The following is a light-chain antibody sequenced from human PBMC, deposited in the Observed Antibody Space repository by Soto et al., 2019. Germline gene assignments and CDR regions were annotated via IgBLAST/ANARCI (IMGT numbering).Light chain of an antibody. J-gene: IGLJ1*01. Sequence: QSALTQPAFVSGSPGQSITISCTGTSSDVGSYNYVSWYQQHPGKAPKLMIYEVSDRPSGISSRFSGSKSGNTASLTISGLQTEDEADYYCSSYTSSSTLFGTGTKLTVL. CDR3: SSYTSSSTL. CDR1: SSDVGSYNY. V-gene: IGLV2-14*01. CDR2: EVS.